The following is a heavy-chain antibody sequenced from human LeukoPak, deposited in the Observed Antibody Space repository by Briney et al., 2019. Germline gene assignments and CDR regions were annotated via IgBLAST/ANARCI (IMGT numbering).Heavy chain of an antibody. CDR1: GFTLSTYA. V-gene: IGHV3-23*01. Sequence: GGSLRLSCAASGFTLSTYAMGWVRQAPGKGLEWVSSIKGGGGDPFYADSVKGRFTISRDNSKNTLFLQLHSLRAEDSAVYYCAKGGHDFNPFYRWGPGTLVTVSA. J-gene: IGHJ4*02. D-gene: IGHD1-14*01. CDR2: IKGGGGDP. CDR3: AKGGHDFNPFYR.